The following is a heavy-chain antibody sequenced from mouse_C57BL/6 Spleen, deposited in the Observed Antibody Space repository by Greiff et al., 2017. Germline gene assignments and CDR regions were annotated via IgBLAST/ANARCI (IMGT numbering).Heavy chain of an antibody. Sequence: EVQRVESGAELVKPGASVKLSCTASGFNIKDYYMHWVKQRTEQGLEWIGRIDPGDGDTNYAPKFQGKATIPADTSSNTTYLQLSSMTSEDTAVYYCASPACYGSSQDAMDYWGQGTSVTVSA. J-gene: IGHJ4*01. CDR3: ASPACYGSSQDAMDY. CDR2: IDPGDGDT. V-gene: IGHV14-2*01. CDR1: GFNIKDYY. D-gene: IGHD1-1*01.